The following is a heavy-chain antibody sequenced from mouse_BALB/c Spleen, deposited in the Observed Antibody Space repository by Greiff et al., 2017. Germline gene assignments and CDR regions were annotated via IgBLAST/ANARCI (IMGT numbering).Heavy chain of an antibody. D-gene: IGHD2-4*01. CDR3: ARGGLRQGSY. CDR1: GYAFTNYW. V-gene: IGHV1-63*01. J-gene: IGHJ2*01. Sequence: QVQLQQSGAELVRPGTSVKISCKASGYAFTNYWLGWVKQRPGHGLEWIGDIYPGSGNTYYNEKFKGKATLTADKSSSTAYMQLSSLTSEDSAVYFCARGGLRQGSYWGQGTTLTVSS. CDR2: IYPGSGNT.